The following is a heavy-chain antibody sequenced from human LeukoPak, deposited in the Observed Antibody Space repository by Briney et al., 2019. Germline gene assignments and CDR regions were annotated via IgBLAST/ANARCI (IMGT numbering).Heavy chain of an antibody. CDR2: IYYSGST. CDR1: GGSISIYY. CDR3: ARFLRRHDAFDI. V-gene: IGHV4-59*01. J-gene: IGHJ3*02. D-gene: IGHD2/OR15-2a*01. Sequence: SETLSLTCTVSGGSISIYYWSWIRQPPGKGLEWIGYIYYSGSTNYNPSLKSPVTISVDTSKNQFSLKLSSVTAADTAVYYCARFLRRHDAFDIWGQGTMVTVSS.